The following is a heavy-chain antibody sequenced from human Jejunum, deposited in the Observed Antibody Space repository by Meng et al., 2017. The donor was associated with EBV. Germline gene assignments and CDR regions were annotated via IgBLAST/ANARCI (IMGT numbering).Heavy chain of an antibody. CDR2: ISGSGGRT. D-gene: IGHD3-16*01. V-gene: IGHV3-23*04. CDR1: GFSFSSYV. CDR3: TDVGGDMI. Sequence: GQLVEAGGGFAQPGGVLRLSCAASGFSFSSYVMTWVRQAPGKGLEWVSFISGSGGRTYYADSVKGRFTISRDNSKNTLYLQMNSLKTEDTAVYYCTDVGGDMIWGQGILVTVSS. J-gene: IGHJ4*02.